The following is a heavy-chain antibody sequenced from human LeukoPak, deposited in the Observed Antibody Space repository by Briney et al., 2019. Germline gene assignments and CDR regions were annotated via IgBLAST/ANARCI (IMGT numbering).Heavy chain of an antibody. J-gene: IGHJ4*02. CDR2: IWYDGSNK. V-gene: IGHV3-33*01. CDR1: GFTFSSYG. CDR3: AREGNYDSSGYYDY. D-gene: IGHD3-22*01. Sequence: GGSLRLSCAASGFTFSSYGMHWVRQAPGKGLEWVAVIWYDGSNKYYADSVKGRFTISRDNSKNTLYLQMNSLRAEDTAVYYCAREGNYDSSGYYDYWGRGTLVTVSS.